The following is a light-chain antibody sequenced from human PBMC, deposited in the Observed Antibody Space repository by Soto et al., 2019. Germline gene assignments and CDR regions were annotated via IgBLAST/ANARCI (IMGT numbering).Light chain of an antibody. CDR1: QTVSSSH. Sequence: EIVLTQSPGTLSLSPGERATLSCRASQTVSSSHLAWYQQKPGQAPNLLIYGASSRATGIPDRFSGSGSGTVFTLTISRLEPEDFAVYYCQHYGSSPRTFGGGTKVEIK. J-gene: IGKJ4*01. CDR2: GAS. CDR3: QHYGSSPRT. V-gene: IGKV3-20*01.